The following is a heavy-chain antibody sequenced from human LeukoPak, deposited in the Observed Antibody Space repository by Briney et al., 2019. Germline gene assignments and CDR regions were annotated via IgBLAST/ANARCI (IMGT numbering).Heavy chain of an antibody. V-gene: IGHV3-30*18. D-gene: IGHD1-26*01. CDR1: GFTFRSYG. Sequence: GGSLRLSCAASGFTFRSYGMPWVRQAPGKGLEWVAVISYDGSNKYYADSVKGRFTISRDNSKNTLYLQMNSLRAEDTAVYYCAKLSGSYTRPFDYWGQGTLVTVSS. J-gene: IGHJ4*02. CDR3: AKLSGSYTRPFDY. CDR2: ISYDGSNK.